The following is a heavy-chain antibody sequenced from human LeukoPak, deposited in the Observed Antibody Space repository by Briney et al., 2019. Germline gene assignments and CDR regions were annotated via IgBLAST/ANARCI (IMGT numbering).Heavy chain of an antibody. J-gene: IGHJ4*02. CDR1: GYTFTAYF. V-gene: IGHV1-2*02. D-gene: IGHD3-10*01. Sequence: ASVKVSCKASGYTFTAYFLHWVRRAPGQGFEWMGWINPNSGGTYYTQTFQGRVTMTRDTSISTAYMELSSLRSDDTAVYYCARGNRSMVQGVIVYWGQGTLVTVSS. CDR2: INPNSGGT. CDR3: ARGNRSMVQGVIVY.